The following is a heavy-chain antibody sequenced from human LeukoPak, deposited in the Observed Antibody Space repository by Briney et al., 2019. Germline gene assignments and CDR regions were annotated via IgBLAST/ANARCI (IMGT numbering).Heavy chain of an antibody. CDR2: IKSKTDGGTT. V-gene: IGHV3-15*01. CDR3: TTGASGDYGEYFQH. J-gene: IGHJ1*01. Sequence: GGSLRLSCAASGFTFSNAWMSWVRQAPGKGLEWVGRIKSKTDGGTTDYAAPVKGRFTISRDDSKNTLYLQMNSLKTEGTAVYYCTTGASGDYGEYFQHWGQGTLVTVPS. CDR1: GFTFSNAW. D-gene: IGHD4-17*01.